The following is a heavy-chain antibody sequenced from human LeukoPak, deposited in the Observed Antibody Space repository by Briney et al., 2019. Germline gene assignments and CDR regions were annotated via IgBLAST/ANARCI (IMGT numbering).Heavy chain of an antibody. D-gene: IGHD6-19*01. CDR1: GVSISSSSYY. V-gene: IGHV4-39*07. J-gene: IGHJ6*03. CDR3: ARDTIAMAGTYYYYMDV. Sequence: SETLSLTCTVSGVSISSSSYYWGWIRQPPGKGLEWIRSIYYSGSIYYNPSLKSRVTISVDTSRNQFSLKLSSVTAADTAVYYCARDTIAMAGTYYYYMDVWGKGTTVTVSS. CDR2: IYYSGSI.